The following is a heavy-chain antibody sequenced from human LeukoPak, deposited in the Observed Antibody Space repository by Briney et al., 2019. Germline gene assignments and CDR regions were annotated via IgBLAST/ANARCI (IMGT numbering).Heavy chain of an antibody. CDR2: IKEEGNER. Sequence: GGSLRLSCVASGFTFDTYWMTWVRQAPGKGLEWVANIKEEGNERYYADSVSGRFTISRDNAKNSLFLQMNSLRAEDTAVYYCARDVSPRYSSGWADAHDIWGQGTMVTVSS. CDR1: GFTFDTYW. D-gene: IGHD6-19*01. CDR3: ARDVSPRYSSGWADAHDI. J-gene: IGHJ3*02. V-gene: IGHV3-7*01.